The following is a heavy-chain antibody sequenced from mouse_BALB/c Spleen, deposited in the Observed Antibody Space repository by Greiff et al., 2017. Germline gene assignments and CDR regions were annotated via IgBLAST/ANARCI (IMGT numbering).Heavy chain of an antibody. CDR2: ISYSGST. J-gene: IGHJ2*01. D-gene: IGHD1-2*01. CDR1: GYSITSDYA. V-gene: IGHV3-2*02. Sequence: VQLQESGPGLVKPSQSLSLTCTVTGYSITSDYAWNWIRQFPGNKLEWMGYISYSGSTSYNPSLKSRISITRDTSKNQFFLQLNSVTTEDTATYYCGFHYYGYVGYWGQGTTLTVSS. CDR3: GFHYYGYVGY.